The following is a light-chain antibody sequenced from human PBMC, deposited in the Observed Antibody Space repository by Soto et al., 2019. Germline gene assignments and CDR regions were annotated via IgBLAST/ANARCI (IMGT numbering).Light chain of an antibody. CDR3: QQSYSTPIT. J-gene: IGKJ5*01. Sequence: DIQMTQSPSSLSASVGDRVTITCRASQSISSYLNWYQQKPGTAPKLLIFAASSLPSRVPSRFSGSGSGTDFTLTISRLQPEDFATYFCQQSYSTPITFGQGTRLEIK. V-gene: IGKV1-39*01. CDR2: AAS. CDR1: QSISSY.